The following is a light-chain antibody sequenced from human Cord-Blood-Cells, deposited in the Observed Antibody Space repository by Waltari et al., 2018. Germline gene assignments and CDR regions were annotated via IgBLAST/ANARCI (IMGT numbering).Light chain of an antibody. CDR2: EDS. CDR3: SSYAGSNNDV. Sequence: QPPLTPPPSAIGSTGQSHTIPGNATRRYVGRFKYAYWYQQHPGKAPNLMIYEDSKRPSGVPDRFAGSKSGNTASLTVSGLQAEDEADYYCSSYAGSNNDVFGTGTKVTVL. CDR1: RRYVGRFKY. V-gene: IGLV2-8*01. J-gene: IGLJ1*01.